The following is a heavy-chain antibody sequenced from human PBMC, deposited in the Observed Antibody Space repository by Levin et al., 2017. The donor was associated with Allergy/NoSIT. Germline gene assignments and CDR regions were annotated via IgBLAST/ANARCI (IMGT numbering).Heavy chain of an antibody. V-gene: IGHV3-7*01. Sequence: GESLKISCAASEFIFSRYWMTWVRQAPGKGLEWVAMIKEDGTEKYYVDSVKGRFTISRDNAKNTLYLQMNSLRAEDTAVYYCVRFPFDSWGQGTLVTVSS. CDR1: EFIFSRYW. CDR2: IKEDGTEK. CDR3: VRFPFDS. J-gene: IGHJ4*02.